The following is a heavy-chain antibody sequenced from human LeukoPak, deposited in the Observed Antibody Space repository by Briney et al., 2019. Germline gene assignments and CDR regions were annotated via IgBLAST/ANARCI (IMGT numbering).Heavy chain of an antibody. Sequence: GGSLRLSCAASGFTFSTYSMTWVRQAPGKGLEWVSSIRSSSSYIYYADSVKGRFTISRDNAKNSLYLQMNSLRAEDTAVYYCARPRREYSYGYDYYYGMDVWGQGTTVTVSS. CDR3: ARPRREYSYGYDYYYGMDV. V-gene: IGHV3-21*01. D-gene: IGHD5-18*01. J-gene: IGHJ6*02. CDR2: IRSSSSYI. CDR1: GFTFSTYS.